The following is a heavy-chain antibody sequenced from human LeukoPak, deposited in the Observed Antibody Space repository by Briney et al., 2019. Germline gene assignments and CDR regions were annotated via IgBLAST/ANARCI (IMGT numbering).Heavy chain of an antibody. CDR1: AHTVINSP. Sequence: GGSLRLSFPVPAHTVINSPVASGRQAPGKGLEWVSYTTISGKTIYYADSLEGRFTISRNNAKNSLYLQMSSRRAKDTALFSVMVMAILGDKCNYRLLDLWGQGTLVTVSS. CDR2: TTISGKTI. J-gene: IGHJ4*02. CDR3: MVMAILGDKCNYRLLDL. D-gene: IGHD3-16*02. V-gene: IGHV3-48*03.